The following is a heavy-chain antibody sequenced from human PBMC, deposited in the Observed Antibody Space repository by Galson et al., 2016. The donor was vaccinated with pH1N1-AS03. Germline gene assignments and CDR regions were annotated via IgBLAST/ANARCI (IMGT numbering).Heavy chain of an antibody. Sequence: SLRLSCAASGFTFNRHAMHWVRQAPGKGLEWVAIMSYDGSTKYYTDSVRDRFTISRDNSKKTLYLHMSSLRAEDTAVYYCAKDLHFYDSYYLDYWGGGTLVIVSS. V-gene: IGHV3-30*18. CDR3: AKDLHFYDSYYLDY. D-gene: IGHD2/OR15-2a*01. CDR1: GFTFNRHA. CDR2: MSYDGSTK. J-gene: IGHJ4*02.